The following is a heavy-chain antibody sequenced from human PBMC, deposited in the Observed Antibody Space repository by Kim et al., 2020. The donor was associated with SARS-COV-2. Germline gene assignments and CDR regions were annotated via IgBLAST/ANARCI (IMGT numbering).Heavy chain of an antibody. Sequence: SETLSLTCTVSGGSISSSSYYWGWIRQPPGKGLEWIGSIYYSGSTYYNPSLKSRVTISVDTSKNQFSLKLSSVTAADTAVYYCARLPLSGYCSGGSCSSDAFDIWGQGTMVTVSS. V-gene: IGHV4-39*01. D-gene: IGHD2-15*01. J-gene: IGHJ3*02. CDR1: GGSISSSSYY. CDR3: ARLPLSGYCSGGSCSSDAFDI. CDR2: IYYSGST.